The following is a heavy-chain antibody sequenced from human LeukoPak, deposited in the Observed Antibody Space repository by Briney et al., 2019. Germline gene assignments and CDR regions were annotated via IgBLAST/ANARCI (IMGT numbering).Heavy chain of an antibody. V-gene: IGHV4-59*01. Sequence: SETLSLTCNVSGGSISTYYGNWVRQPPGKGLEWIAYISHSGDTNYNPSLKSRVTISVDTSKNQFSLKLNSVTAGDTAVYYCGRGAAGLSFYMDVWGKGTTVTVSS. CDR2: ISHSGDT. CDR3: GRGAAGLSFYMDV. J-gene: IGHJ6*03. CDR1: GGSISTYY. D-gene: IGHD2/OR15-2a*01.